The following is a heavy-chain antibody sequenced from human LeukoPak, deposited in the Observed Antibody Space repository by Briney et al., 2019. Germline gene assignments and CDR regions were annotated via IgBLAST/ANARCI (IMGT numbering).Heavy chain of an antibody. CDR3: AREGQWLGPDY. CDR2: INPNSGGT. D-gene: IGHD6-19*01. Sequence: ASVKVSCKASVYTFTGYYMHWVRPAPGQGLEWMGWINPNSGGTNYAQKFQGRVTMTRDTSISTAYMELSRLRSDNTAVYYWAREGQWLGPDYWGQGTLVTVSS. J-gene: IGHJ4*02. CDR1: VYTFTGYY. V-gene: IGHV1-2*02.